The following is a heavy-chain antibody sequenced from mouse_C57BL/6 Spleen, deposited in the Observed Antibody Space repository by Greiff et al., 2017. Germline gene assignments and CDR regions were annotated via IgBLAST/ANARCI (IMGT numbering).Heavy chain of an antibody. CDR1: GFTFSSYG. D-gene: IGHD2-2*01. V-gene: IGHV5-6*01. CDR3: ARHELVYGSHAMDY. Sequence: EVHLVESGGDLVKPGGSLKLSCAASGFTFSSYGMSWVRQTPDKRLEWVATISSGGSYTYYPDSVKGRFTISRDNAKNTLYLQMSSLKSEDTAMYYCARHELVYGSHAMDYWGQGTSVTVSS. J-gene: IGHJ4*01. CDR2: ISSGGSYT.